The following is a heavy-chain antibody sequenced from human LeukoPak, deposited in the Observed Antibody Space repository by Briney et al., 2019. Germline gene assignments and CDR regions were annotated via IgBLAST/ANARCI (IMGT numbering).Heavy chain of an antibody. CDR1: GGSISSSSYY. Sequence: SETLSLTCTVSGGSISSSSYYWGWIRQPPGKGLEWIGSIYYSGSTYYNPSLKSRVTIFVDTSKNQFSLKLSSVTAADTAVYYCARITNSGLYYFDYWGQGTLVTVSS. V-gene: IGHV4-39*01. J-gene: IGHJ4*02. CDR2: IYYSGST. CDR3: ARITNSGLYYFDY. D-gene: IGHD5-12*01.